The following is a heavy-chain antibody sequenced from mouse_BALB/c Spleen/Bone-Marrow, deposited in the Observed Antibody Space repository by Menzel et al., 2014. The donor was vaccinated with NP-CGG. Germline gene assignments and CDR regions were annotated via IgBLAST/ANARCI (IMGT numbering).Heavy chain of an antibody. Sequence: LVESGPELVKPGASVKMSCKASGYTFTSYVMHWVEQKPGQGLEWIGNINPYNDGTKYNEKFKGKATLTSDKFSSTAYMELGSLTSEDSAVYYCARSLYGFDWYFDVWGAGTTVTVSS. J-gene: IGHJ1*01. CDR3: ARSLYGFDWYFDV. CDR1: GYTFTSYV. D-gene: IGHD2-2*01. CDR2: INPYNDGT. V-gene: IGHV1-14*01.